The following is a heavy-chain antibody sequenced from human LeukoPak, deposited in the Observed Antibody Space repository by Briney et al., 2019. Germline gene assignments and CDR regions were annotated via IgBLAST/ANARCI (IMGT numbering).Heavy chain of an antibody. D-gene: IGHD3-3*01. V-gene: IGHV3-64*01. Sequence: PGGSLRLSCAASGFTFSSYAMHWVRQAPGKGLEYVSAISSNGGSTYYANSVKSRFTISRDNSKNTLYLQMGSLRAEDMAVYYCARAGGSYDFWSGYYPYWGQGTLVTVSS. CDR3: ARAGGSYDFWSGYYPY. CDR2: ISSNGGST. CDR1: GFTFSSYA. J-gene: IGHJ4*02.